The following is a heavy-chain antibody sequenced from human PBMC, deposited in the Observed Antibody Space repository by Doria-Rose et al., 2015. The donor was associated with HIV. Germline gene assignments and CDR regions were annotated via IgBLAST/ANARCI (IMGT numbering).Heavy chain of an antibody. CDR3: ARIKSSRWYHKYYFDF. D-gene: IGHD6-13*01. CDR1: GGSLSSPGMG. CDR2: ICSDDAS. V-gene: IGHV2-26*01. Sequence: QVTLKESGPVLVQPTETLTLTCAVSGGSLSSPGMGVSWIRQPPGKALEWLANICSDDASSYKTSLNSRRTISRGTSKSQVVLTMTDMDPVDTATYYCARIKSSRWYHKYYFDFWGQGTLVIVSA. J-gene: IGHJ4*02.